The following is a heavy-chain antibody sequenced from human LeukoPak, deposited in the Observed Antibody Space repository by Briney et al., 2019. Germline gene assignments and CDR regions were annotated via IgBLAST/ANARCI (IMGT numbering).Heavy chain of an antibody. V-gene: IGHV4-30-2*01. J-gene: IGHJ5*02. CDR1: GGSISSGGYY. Sequence: PSQTLSLTCTVSGGSISSGGYYWSWIRQPPGKGLEWIGYIYHSGSTNYNPSLKSRVTISVDTSKNQFSLKLSSVTAADTAVYYCARGRQWLRNNWFDPWGQGTLVTVSS. D-gene: IGHD5-12*01. CDR2: IYHSGST. CDR3: ARGRQWLRNNWFDP.